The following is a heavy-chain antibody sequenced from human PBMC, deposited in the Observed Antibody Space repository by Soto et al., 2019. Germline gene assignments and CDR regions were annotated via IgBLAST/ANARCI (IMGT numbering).Heavy chain of an antibody. V-gene: IGHV1-69*13. CDR2: IIPIFGTA. CDR1: GGTFSSYA. D-gene: IGHD2-2*01. J-gene: IGHJ5*02. Sequence: ASVKVSCKASGGTFSSYAISWVRQAPGQGLEWVGGIIPIFGTANYAQKFQGRVTITADESTSTAYMELSSLRSEDTAVYYCARDFCSSTSCRKRWFDPWGQGTLVTVSS. CDR3: ARDFCSSTSCRKRWFDP.